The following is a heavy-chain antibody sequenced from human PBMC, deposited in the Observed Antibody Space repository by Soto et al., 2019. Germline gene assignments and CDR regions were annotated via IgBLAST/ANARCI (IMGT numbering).Heavy chain of an antibody. V-gene: IGHV1-18*01. Sequence: QVQLVPSGAEVKKPGASVKVSCKASGYTFTSYGISSVRQAPGQGLDWMEWISAYNGNTNYAQKLQGRVTMTPDTSASTAYMELRSLRSDDTAVYYCARDRKRYSYGYGARDGDYWGQGTLGTVSS. CDR1: GYTFTSYG. CDR3: ARDRKRYSYGYGARDGDY. J-gene: IGHJ4*02. D-gene: IGHD5-18*01. CDR2: ISAYNGNT.